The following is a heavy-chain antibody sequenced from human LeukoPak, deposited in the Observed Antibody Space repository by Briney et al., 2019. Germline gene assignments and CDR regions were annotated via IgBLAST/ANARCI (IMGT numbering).Heavy chain of an antibody. CDR3: VRAGAHWLILVFDT. CDR2: IKQDGSEK. CDR1: GFTFSYDW. J-gene: IGHJ4*02. V-gene: IGHV3-7*04. D-gene: IGHD6-19*01. Sequence: PGGSLRLSCAASGFTFSYDWMTWVRQAPGKGLEWVAHIKQDGSEKYYVASVKGRFIISRDNAKNSLYLQMNSLRAEDTAVYYCVRAGAHWLILVFDTWGQGTLVTVSS.